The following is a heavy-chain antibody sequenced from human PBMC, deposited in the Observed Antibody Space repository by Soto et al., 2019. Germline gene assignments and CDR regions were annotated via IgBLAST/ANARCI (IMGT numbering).Heavy chain of an antibody. CDR3: ARAQSSYDSSGSEFDY. Sequence: PGGSLRLSCAASGFTFSSYDMHWVRQATGKGLEWVSAIGTAGDTYYPGSVKGRFTISRENAKNSLYLQMNSLRAGDTAVYYCARAQSSYDSSGSEFDYWGQGTLVTVSS. CDR1: GFTFSSYD. J-gene: IGHJ4*02. D-gene: IGHD3-22*01. CDR2: IGTAGDT. V-gene: IGHV3-13*04.